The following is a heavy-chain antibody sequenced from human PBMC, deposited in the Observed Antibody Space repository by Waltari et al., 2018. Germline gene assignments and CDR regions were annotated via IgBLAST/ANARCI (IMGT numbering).Heavy chain of an antibody. CDR1: GGSISSYY. V-gene: IGHV4-59*01. Sequence: QVQLQESGPGLVKPSETLCLTCTVSGGSISSYYWTWIRQPPGKGLEWIGYVYYSGTTRYNASLGGRVTISVDTSKNQFSLRLNSVTAADTAVYYCAREGLMATKPFDVWGQGTMVTVS. CDR2: VYYSGTT. D-gene: IGHD2-21*01. J-gene: IGHJ3*01. CDR3: AREGLMATKPFDV.